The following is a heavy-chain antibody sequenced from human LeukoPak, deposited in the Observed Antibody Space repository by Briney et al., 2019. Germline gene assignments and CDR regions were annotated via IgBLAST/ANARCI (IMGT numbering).Heavy chain of an antibody. CDR2: ISSSSSYI. J-gene: IGHJ6*02. D-gene: IGHD6-13*01. V-gene: IGHV3-21*01. CDR1: GFTFSSYS. Sequence: GGSLRLSCAASGFTFSSYSMTWVGQAPGKGPEWVSSISSSSSYIYYADSVKGRFTISRDNAKNSLYLQMNSLRAEDTAVYYCARSIPYSSSWLRYGMDVWGQGTAVTVSS. CDR3: ARSIPYSSSWLRYGMDV.